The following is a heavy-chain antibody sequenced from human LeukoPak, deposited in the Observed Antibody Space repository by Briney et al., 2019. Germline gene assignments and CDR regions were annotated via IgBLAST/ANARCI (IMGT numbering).Heavy chain of an antibody. D-gene: IGHD1-14*01. V-gene: IGHV3-30*03. Sequence: PGGSLRLSCAASGFTFSSYGINWVRQAPGKGLEWVAGIQYDGSKQYYIDSVKGRFTISRDNSQNTVYLQMNSLRAEDTAVYYCVRDFQAKPAFDVWGQGTMVTVSS. CDR2: IQYDGSKQ. CDR3: VRDFQAKPAFDV. J-gene: IGHJ3*01. CDR1: GFTFSSYG.